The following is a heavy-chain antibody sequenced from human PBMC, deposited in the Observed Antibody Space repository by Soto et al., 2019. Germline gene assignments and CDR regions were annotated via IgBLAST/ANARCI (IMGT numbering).Heavy chain of an antibody. Sequence: QVQLQESGPGLVKPSETLSLTCTVSGGSISSYYWSWIRQPPGKGLEWIGFIYKSGSTNYNPSLKSRVTISMDTSRNQFSLILSSVTAADTAVYYCARAPYGSGTKPYYFDYWGQGTLVTVSS. V-gene: IGHV4-59*01. D-gene: IGHD3-10*01. CDR2: IYKSGST. CDR3: ARAPYGSGTKPYYFDY. J-gene: IGHJ4*02. CDR1: GGSISSYY.